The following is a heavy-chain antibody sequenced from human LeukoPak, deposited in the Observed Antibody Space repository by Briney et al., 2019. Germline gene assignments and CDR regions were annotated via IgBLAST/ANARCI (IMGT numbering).Heavy chain of an antibody. D-gene: IGHD1-7*01. V-gene: IGHV1-2*02. CDR3: ARGTGTTDYYYYYYMDV. CDR1: GYTFTGYY. J-gene: IGHJ6*03. CDR2: VNPNSGGT. Sequence: ASVKVSCKASGYTFTGYYMHWVRQAPGQGLEWMGWVNPNSGGTNYAQKFQGRVTMTRDTSISTAYMELSRLRSDDTAVYYCARGTGTTDYYYYYYMDVWGKGTTVTVSS.